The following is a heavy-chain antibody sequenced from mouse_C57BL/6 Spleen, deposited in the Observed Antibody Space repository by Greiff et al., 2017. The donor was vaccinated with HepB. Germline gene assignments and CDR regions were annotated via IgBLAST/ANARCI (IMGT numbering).Heavy chain of an antibody. Sequence: VQLQQSGPELVKPGASVKISCKASGYAFSSSWMNWVKQRPGKGLEWIGRIYPGDGDTNYNGKFKGKATLTADKSSSTAYMQLSSLTSEDSAVYFCASPYYSNYGAMDYWGQGTSVTVSS. D-gene: IGHD2-5*01. V-gene: IGHV1-82*01. CDR1: GYAFSSSW. CDR3: ASPYYSNYGAMDY. CDR2: IYPGDGDT. J-gene: IGHJ4*01.